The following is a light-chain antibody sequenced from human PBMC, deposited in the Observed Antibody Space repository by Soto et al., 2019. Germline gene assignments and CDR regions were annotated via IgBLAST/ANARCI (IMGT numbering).Light chain of an antibody. CDR1: QGISTW. V-gene: IGKV1-12*01. CDR2: DAD. J-gene: IGKJ4*02. CDR3: QHAYRFPLT. Sequence: DIQMTQYPSAVSASVGDRVTITCRASQGISTWLVWLQQKPGKAPENLIYDADSLRSGVTSRFSGSGSGTDYTLTISSLQPEDFSTYYCQHAYRFPLTFGGGTKAEI.